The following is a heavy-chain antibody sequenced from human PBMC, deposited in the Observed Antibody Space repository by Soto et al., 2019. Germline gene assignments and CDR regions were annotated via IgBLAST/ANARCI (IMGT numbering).Heavy chain of an antibody. D-gene: IGHD3-9*01. CDR1: GYTFTSYD. CDR2: MNPNSGNT. Sequence: QVQLVQSGAEVKKPGASVKVSCKASGYTFTSYDINWVRQATGQGLEWMGWMNPNSGNTGDAQKFQGRGNMARNTSISTAYRELSSLRSEDTAVYYCARGNNFLTQVGTGMDVWGQGTTVTVSS. CDR3: ARGNNFLTQVGTGMDV. V-gene: IGHV1-8*01. J-gene: IGHJ6*02.